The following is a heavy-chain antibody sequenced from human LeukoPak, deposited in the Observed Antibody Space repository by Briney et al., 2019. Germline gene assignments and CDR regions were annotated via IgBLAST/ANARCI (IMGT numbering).Heavy chain of an antibody. Sequence: ASVKVSCKASGYTFTGYYIHWVRQAPGQGLEWMGWINPHSGGTNYAQKFQGGVTMTRDTSITTAYMELRSLRSDDTAVYYCAREPIPHDYGDYWRRYYYYMDVWGKGTTVIVSS. CDR3: AREPIPHDYGDYWRRYYYYMDV. CDR2: INPHSGGT. D-gene: IGHD4-17*01. J-gene: IGHJ6*03. V-gene: IGHV1-2*02. CDR1: GYTFTGYY.